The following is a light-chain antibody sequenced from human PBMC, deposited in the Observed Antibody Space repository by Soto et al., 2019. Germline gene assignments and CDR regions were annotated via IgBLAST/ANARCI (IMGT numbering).Light chain of an antibody. Sequence: QSALTQPASVSRSPGQSITISCTGTSSDVGSYNLVSWYQQHPGKAPKLMIYEVSKRPSGVSNRFSGSKSGNTASLTISGLQAEDEADYYCCSYAGSSTFKVFGGGTKLTVL. CDR2: EVS. CDR3: CSYAGSSTFKV. J-gene: IGLJ2*01. V-gene: IGLV2-23*02. CDR1: SSDVGSYNL.